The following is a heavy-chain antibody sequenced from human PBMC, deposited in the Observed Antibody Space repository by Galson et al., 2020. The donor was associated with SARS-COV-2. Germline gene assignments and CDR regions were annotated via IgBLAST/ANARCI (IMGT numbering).Heavy chain of an antibody. CDR3: ARGRLRYFDWLLLTRDYYYGMDV. CDR1: GFTLSSYG. D-gene: IGHD3-9*01. J-gene: IGHJ6*02. Sequence: TGGSLRLSCAASGFTLSSYGMHWVRQAPGKGLEWVAVIWYDGSNKYYADSVKGRFTISRDNSKNTLYLQMNSLRAEDTAVYYCARGRLRYFDWLLLTRDYYYGMDVWGQGTTVTVSS. CDR2: IWYDGSNK. V-gene: IGHV3-33*01.